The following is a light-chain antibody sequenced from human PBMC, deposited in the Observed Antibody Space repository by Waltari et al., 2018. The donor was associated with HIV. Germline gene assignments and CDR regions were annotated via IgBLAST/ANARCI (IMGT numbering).Light chain of an antibody. J-gene: IGLJ3*02. Sequence: QFLLTQPPSASGTPGQRVTISCLGSSSNIGRHSVNWYQQFPGTAPKLLISSDSQRPAGVPERISGFKSGNSASLAIRGPQAEDEADYYWAAWDDSLKWVLFGGGTKLTVL. V-gene: IGLV1-44*01. CDR2: SDS. CDR3: AAWDDSLKWVL. CDR1: SSNIGRHS.